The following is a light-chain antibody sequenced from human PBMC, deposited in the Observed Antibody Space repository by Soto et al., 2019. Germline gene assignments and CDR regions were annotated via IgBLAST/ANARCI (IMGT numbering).Light chain of an antibody. CDR3: FQAREVALT. J-gene: IGKJ4*01. CDR2: VAS. Sequence: EIVMPQSPVSLPVTPGEPASFFCRSCQSLLHSVGYNYLHWYLQKPGQSPQLLIYVASNRASGVPERFRGSGSGTDLTLKISRVEGEGVAVYYCFQAREVALTFGGGTKVEIK. CDR1: QSLLHSVGYNY. V-gene: IGKV2-28*01.